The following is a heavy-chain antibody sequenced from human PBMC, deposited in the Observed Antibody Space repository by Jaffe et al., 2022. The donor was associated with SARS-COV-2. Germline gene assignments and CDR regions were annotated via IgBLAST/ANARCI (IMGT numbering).Heavy chain of an antibody. D-gene: IGHD3-16*01. CDR3: ARGGIGGYVMDV. J-gene: IGHJ6*02. CDR1: GFTFSTFD. V-gene: IGHV3-33*01. CDR2: IWYDGSQS. Sequence: QVQLVQSGGGVVQPGRSLRLSCAAAGFTFSTFDMHWVRQAPGKGLEWVSLIWYDGSQSLHRDSVKGRFTVSRDNAKNTLYLQMSGLRVDDTATYYCARGGIGGYVMDVWGQGTTVTVS.